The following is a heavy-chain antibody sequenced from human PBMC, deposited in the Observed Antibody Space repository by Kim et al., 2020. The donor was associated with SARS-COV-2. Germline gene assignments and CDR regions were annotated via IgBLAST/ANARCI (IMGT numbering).Heavy chain of an antibody. CDR2: INHSGST. CDR3: ARVGIGDSGNGRRHFDY. CDR1: GGSFSGYY. D-gene: IGHD5-12*01. Sequence: SETLSLTCAVYGGSFSGYYCNRIRQIPGKGLEWIGEINHSGSTNYNPSLKSRVTISVDTSKNQFSLNLSSVTATDTAAYYCARVGIGDSGNGRRHFDYWG. J-gene: IGHJ4*01. V-gene: IGHV4-34*01.